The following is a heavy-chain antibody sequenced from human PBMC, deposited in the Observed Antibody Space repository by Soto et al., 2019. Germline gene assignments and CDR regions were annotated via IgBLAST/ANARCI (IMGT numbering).Heavy chain of an antibody. CDR1: GYTFTSYG. CDR2: ISAYNGNT. CDR3: ARDRFTIFGVVIKGYYGMDV. V-gene: IGHV1-18*04. J-gene: IGHJ6*02. D-gene: IGHD3-3*01. Sequence: SVKVSCKASGYTFTSYGISWVRQAPGQGLEWMGWISAYNGNTNYAQKLQGRVTMTTDTSTSTAYMELRSLRSDDTAVYYCARDRFTIFGVVIKGYYGMDVWGQGTTVTSP.